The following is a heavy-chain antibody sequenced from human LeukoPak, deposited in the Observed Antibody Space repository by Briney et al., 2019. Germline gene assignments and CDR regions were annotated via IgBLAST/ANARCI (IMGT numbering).Heavy chain of an antibody. CDR3: ARAIHTNGGRYFDY. CDR2: INIDGSST. Sequence: PGGSLRLSCAASGFTFSNYWMHWVRHAPGKGLVWVSRINIDGSSTNNADSLKGRFTISRDNATNTLYLQMNSLRAEATAAYYCARAIHTNGGRYFDYWGQGTLVTVSS. V-gene: IGHV3-74*01. CDR1: GFTFSNYW. J-gene: IGHJ4*02. D-gene: IGHD7-27*01.